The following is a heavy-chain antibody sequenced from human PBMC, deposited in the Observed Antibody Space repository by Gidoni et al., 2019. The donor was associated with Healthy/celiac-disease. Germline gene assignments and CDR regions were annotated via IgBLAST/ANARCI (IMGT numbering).Heavy chain of an antibody. V-gene: IGHV3-48*02. D-gene: IGHD3-10*01. Sequence: EVQLVESGGGLVQPGGSLRLSCAASGFTFSRYSMNWVRQAPGKGLEWVSYISSSSSTIYYADSVKGRFTISRDNAKNSLYLQMNSLRDEDTAVYYCARELWFGELSAPAYFDYWGQGTLVTVSS. J-gene: IGHJ4*02. CDR3: ARELWFGELSAPAYFDY. CDR2: ISSSSSTI. CDR1: GFTFSRYS.